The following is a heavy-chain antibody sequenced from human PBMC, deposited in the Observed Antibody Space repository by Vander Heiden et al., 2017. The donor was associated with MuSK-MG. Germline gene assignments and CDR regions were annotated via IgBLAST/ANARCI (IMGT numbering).Heavy chain of an antibody. CDR2: IYSSGST. D-gene: IGHD3-16*01. J-gene: IGHJ5*02. V-gene: IGHV4-59*01. CDR3: ARSPWGRGSPGWFDP. CDR1: GTSIRSYH. Sequence: QVQLQESGPGLVRPPETLSLTCSVSGTSIRSYHWSWIRQPPGKRLEWIGYIYSSGSTNYNPSLKSRVTISVDTSKNQFSLRLSSVTAADTAVYYCARSPWGRGSPGWFDPWGQGTLVTVSS.